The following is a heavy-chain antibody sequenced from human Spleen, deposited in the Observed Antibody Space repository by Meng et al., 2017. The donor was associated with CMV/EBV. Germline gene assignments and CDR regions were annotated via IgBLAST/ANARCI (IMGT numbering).Heavy chain of an antibody. CDR3: ARNAPPKWELLRYYYYAMDV. V-gene: IGHV3-20*04. Sequence: GESLKISCAASGFSFDDYGMSWVRQAPGKGLEWVAGFHWNGGSTGYADSVKDRFTISRDPAKKSLYLQMNSLRAEDTALYYCARNAPPKWELLRYYYYAMDVWGQGTTVTVSS. CDR2: FHWNGGST. CDR1: GFSFDDYG. J-gene: IGHJ6*02. D-gene: IGHD3-10*01.